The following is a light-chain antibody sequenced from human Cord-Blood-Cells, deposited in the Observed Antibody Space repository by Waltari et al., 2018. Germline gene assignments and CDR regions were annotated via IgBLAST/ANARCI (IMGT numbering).Light chain of an antibody. V-gene: IGKV3-20*01. CDR1: QSVSSSY. CDR3: QQYGISPWT. Sequence: TQSPGTLSLSPGERATLSCRASQSVSSSYLAWYQQKPGQAPRHLIYGASSRASGIPDRFSGSGSGTDFTLTISRLEPEDFAVYYCQQYGISPWTFGQGTKVEIK. CDR2: GAS. J-gene: IGKJ1*01.